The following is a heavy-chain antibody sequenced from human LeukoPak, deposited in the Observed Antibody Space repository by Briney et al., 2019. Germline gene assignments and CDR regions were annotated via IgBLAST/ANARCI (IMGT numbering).Heavy chain of an antibody. CDR3: ARVHVSDMGHNSFDT. D-gene: IGHD2-15*01. CDR1: GGSISKYY. J-gene: IGHJ5*02. V-gene: IGHV4-59*08. Sequence: SETLSPTCTDFGGSISKYYWSWPRQPPGKGLEWIGYIYYSGSTNYNPSLKSRVTISVDTSKNQFSLKLSSVTAADTAVYYCARVHVSDMGHNSFDTWGQGILVTVSS. CDR2: IYYSGST.